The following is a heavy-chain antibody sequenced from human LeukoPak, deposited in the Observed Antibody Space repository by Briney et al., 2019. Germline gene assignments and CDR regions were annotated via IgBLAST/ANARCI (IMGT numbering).Heavy chain of an antibody. V-gene: IGHV3-20*04. CDR2: INWNGGST. J-gene: IGHJ4*02. CDR3: ARGTIAARHGELDY. D-gene: IGHD6-6*01. CDR1: GFTFDDYG. Sequence: GGSLRLSCAASGFTFDDYGMSWVRQAPGKGLEWVSGINWNGGSTGYADSVKGRFTISRDNAKNTLYLQMNSLRAEDTAVYYCARGTIAARHGELDYWGQGTLVTVSS.